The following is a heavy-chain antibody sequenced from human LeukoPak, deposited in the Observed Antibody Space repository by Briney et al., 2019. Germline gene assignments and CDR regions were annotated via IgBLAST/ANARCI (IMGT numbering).Heavy chain of an antibody. CDR3: ASKNYFGSAAFDY. CDR2: IYYSGST. J-gene: IGHJ4*02. CDR1: GGSISSGGYY. Sequence: SETLSLTCTVSGGSISSGGYYWSWIRQHPGKGLEWIGYIYYSGSTYYNPSLKSRVTISVDTSKNQFSLKLSSVTAADTAVYYCASKNYFGSAAFDYWGQGTLVTVSS. V-gene: IGHV4-31*03. D-gene: IGHD3-10*01.